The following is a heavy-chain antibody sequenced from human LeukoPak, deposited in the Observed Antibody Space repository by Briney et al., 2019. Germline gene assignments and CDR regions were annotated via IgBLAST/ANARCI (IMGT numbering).Heavy chain of an antibody. J-gene: IGHJ5*02. Sequence: SETLSLTCTVSGGSMSSSSYYWGWIRQPPGEGLEWIGSIYYSGSTYYNPSLKSRVTISVDTSKNQFSLKLSSVTAADTAVYYCARVAITMVRGVSRGNWFDPWGQGTLVTVSS. CDR3: ARVAITMVRGVSRGNWFDP. CDR1: GGSMSSSSYY. D-gene: IGHD3-10*01. CDR2: IYYSGST. V-gene: IGHV4-39*07.